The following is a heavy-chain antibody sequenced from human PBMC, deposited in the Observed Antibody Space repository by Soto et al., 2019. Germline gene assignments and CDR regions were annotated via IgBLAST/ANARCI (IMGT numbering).Heavy chain of an antibody. D-gene: IGHD5-18*01. CDR3: ARVWGAFTYTAMARYYGMDV. Sequence: GASVKVSCKASGYTFTSYGISWVRQAPGQGLEWMGWISAYNGNTNYAQKLQGRVTMTTDTSTSTAYMELRSLRSDDTAVYYCARVWGAFTYTAMARYYGMDVWGQGTTVTVSS. CDR2: ISAYNGNT. J-gene: IGHJ6*02. V-gene: IGHV1-18*04. CDR1: GYTFTSYG.